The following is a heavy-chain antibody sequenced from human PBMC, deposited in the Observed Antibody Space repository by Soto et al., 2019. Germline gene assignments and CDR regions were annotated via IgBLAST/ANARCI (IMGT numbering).Heavy chain of an antibody. V-gene: IGHV3-30-3*01. CDR3: AREVLGYCSGGSCYWAHFDY. D-gene: IGHD2-15*01. Sequence: QVQLVESGGGVVQPGRSLRLSCAASGFTFSSYAMHWVRQAPGKGLEWVAVISYDGSNKYYADSVKGRFTISRDNSKNTLYLQMNSLRAEDTAVYYCAREVLGYCSGGSCYWAHFDYWGQGTLVTVSS. CDR1: GFTFSSYA. J-gene: IGHJ4*02. CDR2: ISYDGSNK.